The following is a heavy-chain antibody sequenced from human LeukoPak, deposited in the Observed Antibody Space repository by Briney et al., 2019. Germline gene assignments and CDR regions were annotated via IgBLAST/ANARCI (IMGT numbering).Heavy chain of an antibody. V-gene: IGHV4-39*07. CDR3: ARAPGGIVVVAATFDY. D-gene: IGHD2-15*01. CDR2: IYYSGST. Sequence: SETLSLTCTVSGGSISSSSYYWGWIRQPPGKGLEWIGSIYYSGSTYYNPSLKSRVTISVDTSKNQFSLKLSSVTAADTAVYYCARAPGGIVVVAATFDYWGQGTLVTVSS. CDR1: GGSISSSSYY. J-gene: IGHJ4*02.